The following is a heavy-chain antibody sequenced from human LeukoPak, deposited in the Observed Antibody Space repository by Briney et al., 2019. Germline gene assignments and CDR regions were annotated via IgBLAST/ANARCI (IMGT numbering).Heavy chain of an antibody. D-gene: IGHD2-2*01. CDR3: ARDLGYCSSTSCNWFAP. J-gene: IGHJ5*02. CDR2: INTNTGNP. Sequence: ASVKVSCTASGYTFTSYAMNWVRQAPGQGLEWMGWINTNTGNPTYAQGFTGRFVFSLDTSVSTAYLQISSLKAEDTAVYYCARDLGYCSSTSCNWFAPWGQGTRVTVSS. CDR1: GYTFTSYA. V-gene: IGHV7-4-1*02.